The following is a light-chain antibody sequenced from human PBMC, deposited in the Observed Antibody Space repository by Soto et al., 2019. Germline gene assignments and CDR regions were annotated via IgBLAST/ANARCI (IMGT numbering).Light chain of an antibody. CDR3: QQYSNGPLT. V-gene: IGKV3-15*01. J-gene: IGKJ4*01. CDR2: GAS. CDR1: QSVSNN. Sequence: EILLTPSAGTLSLLPGERAPLSCRASQSVSNNLAWYQQKPGQAPRLLIYGASTRATGIPARFSGSGSGTEFTLTISSLQSEDSAVYYCQQYSNGPLTFGGGTKVEI.